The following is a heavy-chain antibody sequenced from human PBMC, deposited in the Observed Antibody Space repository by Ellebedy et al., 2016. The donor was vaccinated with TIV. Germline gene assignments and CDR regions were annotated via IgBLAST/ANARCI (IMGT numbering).Heavy chain of an antibody. CDR1: GFAFRSYH. CDR2: INSGNHHT. Sequence: GGSLRLXXAASGFAFRSYHMSWVRQAPGKGLEWVSGINSGNHHTDYGNSARGRFTISRDDAKNSLYLQMSSLRAEDTAVYYCARDGYNYAQFDSWGQGTLVTVSS. V-gene: IGHV3-21*04. CDR3: ARDGYNYAQFDS. J-gene: IGHJ4*02. D-gene: IGHD5-24*01.